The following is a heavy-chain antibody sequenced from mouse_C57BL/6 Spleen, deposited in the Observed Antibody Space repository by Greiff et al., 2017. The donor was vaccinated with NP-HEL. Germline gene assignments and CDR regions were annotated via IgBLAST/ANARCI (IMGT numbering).Heavy chain of an antibody. CDR2: IRLKSDNYAT. CDR3: TLITTVVATDYFDY. D-gene: IGHD1-1*01. Sequence: EVKLEESGGGLVQPGGSMKLSCVASGFTFSNYWMNWVRQSPEKGLEWVAQIRLKSDNYATHYAESVKGRFTISRDDSKSSVYLQMNNLRAEDTGIYYCTLITTVVATDYFDYWGQGTTLTVSS. CDR1: GFTFSNYW. V-gene: IGHV6-3*01. J-gene: IGHJ2*01.